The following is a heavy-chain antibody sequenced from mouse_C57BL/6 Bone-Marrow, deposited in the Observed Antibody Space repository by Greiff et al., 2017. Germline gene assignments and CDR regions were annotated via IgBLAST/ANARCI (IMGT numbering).Heavy chain of an antibody. J-gene: IGHJ2*01. V-gene: IGHV1-62-2*01. Sequence: QVQLQQSGAELVKPGASVKLSCKASGYTFTEYTIHWVKQRSGQGLEWIGWFYPGSGSIKYNEKFKDKATLTADKSSSTVYMELSRLTSEDTAVYFCAGHGIFYYCGSSYDYFDYWGQGTTLTVSA. CDR2: FYPGSGSI. CDR3: AGHGIFYYCGSSYDYFDY. D-gene: IGHD1-1*01. CDR1: GYTFTEYT.